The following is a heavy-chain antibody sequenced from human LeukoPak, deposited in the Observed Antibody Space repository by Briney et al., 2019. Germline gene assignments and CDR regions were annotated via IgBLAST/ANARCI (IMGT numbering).Heavy chain of an antibody. CDR1: GFTFDDYG. CDR3: AREIGGYSYGKYYYYMDV. J-gene: IGHJ6*03. Sequence: GSLRLSCAASGFTFDDYGMSWVRQAPGKGLEWVSGINWNGGSTGYADSVKGRFTISRDNAMNSLYLQMNSLRAEDTALYYCAREIGGYSYGKYYYYMDVWGKGTTVTVSS. CDR2: INWNGGST. D-gene: IGHD5-18*01. V-gene: IGHV3-20*04.